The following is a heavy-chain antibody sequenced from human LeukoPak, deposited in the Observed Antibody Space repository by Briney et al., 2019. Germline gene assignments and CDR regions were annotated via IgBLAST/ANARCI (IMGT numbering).Heavy chain of an antibody. CDR3: ARGKPASGSFYKDQYHYMDV. CDR1: GGTFSSYA. CDR2: IILRFGTV. D-gene: IGHD1-26*01. J-gene: IGHJ6*03. Sequence: SVKVSCKASGGTFSSYAISWVRQAPGQGPEWMGGIILRFGTVNYAQKFQGRVTITADESTNTAYMEMSSLKSEDTAIYYCARGKPASGSFYKDQYHYMDVWGKGTAVTISS. V-gene: IGHV1-69*13.